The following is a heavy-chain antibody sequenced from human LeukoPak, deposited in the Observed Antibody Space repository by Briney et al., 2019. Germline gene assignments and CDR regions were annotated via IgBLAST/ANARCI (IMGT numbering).Heavy chain of an antibody. CDR2: ISDIGDAT. CDR3: TLYSY. Sequence: PGGSLRLSCAASGFTFSSHGMSWVRQAPGKGLEWISHISDIGDATYYADSVRGRFTVSRDNSKNTVYLQMNILRAEDTDVYYCTLYSYWGQGTLVTVSS. J-gene: IGHJ4*02. V-gene: IGHV3-23*01. CDR1: GFTFSSHG. D-gene: IGHD2-21*01.